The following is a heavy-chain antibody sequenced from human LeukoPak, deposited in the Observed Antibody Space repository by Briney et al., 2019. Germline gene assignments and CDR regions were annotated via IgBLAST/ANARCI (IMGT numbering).Heavy chain of an antibody. CDR3: ARSLDASWLQCPEF. Sequence: ASVKVSCKPSGYTFTRYGITWVRQAPGQGLEWMGWISTYNGNTNYAQKLQRRVTMTTDTSTSTAYMELRSLRYDDTAVYYCARSLDASWLQCPEFWGQGTLVTVSP. D-gene: IGHD5-24*01. J-gene: IGHJ4*02. CDR1: GYTFTRYG. V-gene: IGHV1-18*01. CDR2: ISTYNGNT.